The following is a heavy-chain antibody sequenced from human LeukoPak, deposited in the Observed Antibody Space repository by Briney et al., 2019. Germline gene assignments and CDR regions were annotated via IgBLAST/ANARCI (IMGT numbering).Heavy chain of an antibody. CDR1: GASINKYY. CDR3: ARNAGTKDYYYGMDV. J-gene: IGHJ6*02. V-gene: IGHV4-59*08. D-gene: IGHD2-2*01. CDR2: FFYSGST. Sequence: PSETLSLTCTVSGASINKYYWNWVRQPPGKGLEWIGYFFYSGSTRYNPSLKSRVTISGDMSNNQFSLRLTSLTAADTAVYYCARNAGTKDYYYGMDVWGQGTTVIVSS.